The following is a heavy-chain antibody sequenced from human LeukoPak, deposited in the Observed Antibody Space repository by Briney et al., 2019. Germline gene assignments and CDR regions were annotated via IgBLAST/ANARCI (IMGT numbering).Heavy chain of an antibody. J-gene: IGHJ4*02. Sequence: GGSVSLSCGASGFILWIYWEQCLRQAPGKGLVWVSRISPDGSSALYADSVKGRFTISRDNAKNTLYLQMSSLIVSETAFYYCGGVSVCPRCHFDYWGQGTLVTVSS. CDR1: GFILWIYW. CDR3: GGVSVCPRCHFDY. CDR2: ISPDGSSA. V-gene: IGHV3-74*01. D-gene: IGHD5/OR15-5a*01.